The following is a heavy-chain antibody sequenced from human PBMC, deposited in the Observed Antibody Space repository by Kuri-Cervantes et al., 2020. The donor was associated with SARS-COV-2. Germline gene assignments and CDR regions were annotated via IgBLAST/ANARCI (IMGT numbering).Heavy chain of an antibody. CDR1: GFTFSSYG. J-gene: IGHJ4*02. Sequence: GESLKISCAASGFTFSSYGMHWVRQAPGKGLEWVAVISYDGSNKYYADSVKGRFTISRDNSKNTLYLQMNSLRAEDTAVYYCARDLVLRYFDWTISGAFDYWGQGTLVTVSS. CDR3: ARDLVLRYFDWTISGAFDY. D-gene: IGHD3-9*01. V-gene: IGHV3-30*03. CDR2: ISYDGSNK.